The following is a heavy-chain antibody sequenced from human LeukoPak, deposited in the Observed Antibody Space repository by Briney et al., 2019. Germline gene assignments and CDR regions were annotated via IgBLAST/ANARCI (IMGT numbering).Heavy chain of an antibody. D-gene: IGHD2-8*01. V-gene: IGHV3-23*01. CDR1: GFTFSSYA. Sequence: GGSLRLSCAASGFTFSSYAMSWVRQAPGKGLEWVSAISGSGGSTYYADSVKGRFTISRDNSKNTLYLQMNSLRAEDAAVYYCAKERRDIVLMVYALGAFDIWGQGTMVTVSS. CDR2: ISGSGGST. CDR3: AKERRDIVLMVYALGAFDI. J-gene: IGHJ3*02.